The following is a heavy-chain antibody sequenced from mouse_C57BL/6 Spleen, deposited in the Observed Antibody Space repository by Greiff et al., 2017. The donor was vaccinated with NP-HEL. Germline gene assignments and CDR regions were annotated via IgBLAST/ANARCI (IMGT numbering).Heavy chain of an antibody. CDR3: ARGYDGYYGWYFDV. CDR2: ISYDGSN. J-gene: IGHJ1*03. D-gene: IGHD2-3*01. V-gene: IGHV3-6*01. Sequence: DVQLQESGPGLVKPSQSLSLTCSVTGYSITSGYYWNWIRQFPGNKLEWMGYISYDGSNNYNPSLKNRISITRDTSKNQFFLKLNSVTTEDTATYYCARGYDGYYGWYFDVWGTGTTVTVSS. CDR1: GYSITSGYY.